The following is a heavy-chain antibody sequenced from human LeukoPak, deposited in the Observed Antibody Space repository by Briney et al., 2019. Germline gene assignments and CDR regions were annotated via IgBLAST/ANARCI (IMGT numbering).Heavy chain of an antibody. V-gene: IGHV4-59*12. CDR3: ARESQEKYFFDY. D-gene: IGHD5-24*01. CDR1: GGSLSSYY. Sequence: SETLSLTCTVSGGSLSSYYWSWIRQPPGKGLEWIGYIYYSGSTNYNPSLKSRVNISVDTSRNQFSLKLSSVTAADTAVYYCARESQEKYFFDYWGQETQVTVS. J-gene: IGHJ4*02. CDR2: IYYSGST.